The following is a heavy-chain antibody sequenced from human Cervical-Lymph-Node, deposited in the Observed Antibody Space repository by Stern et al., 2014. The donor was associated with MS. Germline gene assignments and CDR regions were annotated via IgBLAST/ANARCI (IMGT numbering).Heavy chain of an antibody. Sequence: QVQLQQSGPGLLKPSETLSLTCSVSGGSISSSYWSWIRQPPGKGLEWIGYISHSGNTNYNPSLTSRVTISVDTSKTQFSLRLTSVTAADTAVYFCARLGAAGGTAYWGQGTLVTVSS. J-gene: IGHJ4*02. CDR1: GGSISSSY. D-gene: IGHD1-26*01. CDR3: ARLGAAGGTAY. CDR2: ISHSGNT. V-gene: IGHV4-4*08.